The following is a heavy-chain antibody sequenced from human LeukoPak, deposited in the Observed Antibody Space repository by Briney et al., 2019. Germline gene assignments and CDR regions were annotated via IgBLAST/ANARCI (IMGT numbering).Heavy chain of an antibody. CDR3: ARDIGGTAMVKDY. CDR2: ISGSSSYI. V-gene: IGHV3-21*01. D-gene: IGHD5-18*01. J-gene: IGHJ4*02. CDR1: GFTFSSYS. Sequence: PGGSLRLSCAASGFTFSSYSMNWVRQAPGKGLEWVSSISGSSSYIYYADSVKGRFTISRDNAKNSLYLQMNSLRAEDTAVYYCARDIGGTAMVKDYWGQGTLVTVSS.